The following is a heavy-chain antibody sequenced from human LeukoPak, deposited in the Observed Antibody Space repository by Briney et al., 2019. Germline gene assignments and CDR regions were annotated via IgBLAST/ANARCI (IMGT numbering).Heavy chain of an antibody. CDR3: ARWGPGKVDDY. J-gene: IGHJ4*02. CDR1: GFTFSSHG. V-gene: IGHV3-30*02. Sequence: GGSLRLSCAASGFTFSSHGMHWVRQAPGKGLEWVAVVWYDGSNKYYADSVKGRFTISRDNSKDTLYLQMDSLRAEDTAVYYCARWGPGKVDDYWGQGTLVTASS. D-gene: IGHD4-23*01. CDR2: VWYDGSNK.